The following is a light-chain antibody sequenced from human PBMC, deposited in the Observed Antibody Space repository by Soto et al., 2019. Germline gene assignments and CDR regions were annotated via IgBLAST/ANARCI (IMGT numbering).Light chain of an antibody. Sequence: DIQMTQSPSTLSASVGDRDTITCRASQSISNNWLAWYQQKPGKAPKLLIYDASTLESGVPSRFSGSGYGTEFTLTISSLQPDDFATYYCQQYRSYLFGPGTKVEVK. CDR3: QQYRSYL. CDR1: QSISNNW. CDR2: DAS. V-gene: IGKV1-5*01. J-gene: IGKJ3*01.